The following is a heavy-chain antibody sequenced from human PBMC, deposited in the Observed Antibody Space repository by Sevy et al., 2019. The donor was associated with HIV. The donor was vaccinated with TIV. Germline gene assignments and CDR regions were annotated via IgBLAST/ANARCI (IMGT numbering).Heavy chain of an antibody. CDR3: ARSEYDILTGYYDKGVPERHAFDI. V-gene: IGHV1-2*02. D-gene: IGHD3-9*01. Sequence: ASVKVSCKASGYTFTGYYMHWVRQAPGQGLEWMGWINPNSGGTNYAQKFQGRVTMTRDTSISTAYMELSRLRSDDTAVYYCARSEYDILTGYYDKGVPERHAFDIWGQGTMVTVSS. J-gene: IGHJ3*02. CDR2: INPNSGGT. CDR1: GYTFTGYY.